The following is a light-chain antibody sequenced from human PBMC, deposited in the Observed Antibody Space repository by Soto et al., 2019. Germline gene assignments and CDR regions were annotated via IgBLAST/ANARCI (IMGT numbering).Light chain of an antibody. V-gene: IGKV1-5*03. J-gene: IGKJ3*01. CDR3: QQYTTYSGT. CDR1: QSISTW. CDR2: RAS. Sequence: DIQMTQSPSTLSASVGDRVTITCRASQSISTWLAWYQQKPGTGPKLLIYRASNLESGVPSRFSGSGSGTEFTLTISSLQPDDFATYYCQQYTTYSGTFGPGTKVDIK.